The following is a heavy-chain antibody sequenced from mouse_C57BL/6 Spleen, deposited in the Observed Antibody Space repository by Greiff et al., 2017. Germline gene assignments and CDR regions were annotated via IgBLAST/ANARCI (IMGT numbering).Heavy chain of an antibody. V-gene: IGHV1-82*01. D-gene: IGHD1-1*01. J-gene: IGHJ4*01. Sequence: VQLQQSGPELVKPGASVKISCKASGYAFSSSWMNWVKQRPGKGLEWIGRIYPGDGDTNYNGKFKGKATLTADKSSSTAYMQLSSLTSEDSAVYFCARRFITTGVATDYAMDYWGQGTSVTVSS. CDR3: ARRFITTGVATDYAMDY. CDR1: GYAFSSSW. CDR2: IYPGDGDT.